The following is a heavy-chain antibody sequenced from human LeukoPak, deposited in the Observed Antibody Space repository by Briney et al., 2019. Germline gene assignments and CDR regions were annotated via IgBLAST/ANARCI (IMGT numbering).Heavy chain of an antibody. J-gene: IGHJ4*02. CDR3: ARAEGYGAMDY. D-gene: IGHD5-12*01. CDR1: GFTFSSYS. Sequence: GGSLRLSCAASGFTFSSYSMNWVRQAPGKGLEWVSSISGGSTYINYADSVKGRFTISRDNAKNSLYLQMNSLRAEDTALYYCARAEGYGAMDYWGQGTLVTVSS. CDR2: ISGGSTYI. V-gene: IGHV3-21*01.